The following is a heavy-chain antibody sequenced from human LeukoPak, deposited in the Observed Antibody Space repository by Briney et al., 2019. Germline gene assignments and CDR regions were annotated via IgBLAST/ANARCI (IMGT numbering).Heavy chain of an antibody. V-gene: IGHV4-34*01. Sequence: SETLSLTCAVYGGSFSGYYWSWIRQPPGQGLEWIGEINHSGSPNYNPSLKSRVTISVDTSKNQFSLKLSSVTAADTAVYYCARGSNYCDSRGYYGAPPEYFQHWGQGTLVTVSS. CDR2: INHSGSP. CDR3: ARGSNYCDSRGYYGAPPEYFQH. J-gene: IGHJ1*01. D-gene: IGHD3-22*01. CDR1: GGSFSGYY.